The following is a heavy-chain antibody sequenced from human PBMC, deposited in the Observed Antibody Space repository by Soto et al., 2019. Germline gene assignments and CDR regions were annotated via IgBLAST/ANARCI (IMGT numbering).Heavy chain of an antibody. Sequence: PGSSLRLSCATSGFPLSNYAMTWVRQAPGKGLEWVSGLNGSGGSTSSADSVKGRFAISRDNSKNTLYLQMNSLRDGDTAVYYCARGGSAGKGSPPDYWGQGTLVTVSS. D-gene: IGHD3-10*01. CDR2: LNGSGGST. CDR3: ARGGSAGKGSPPDY. J-gene: IGHJ4*02. V-gene: IGHV3-23*01. CDR1: GFPLSNYA.